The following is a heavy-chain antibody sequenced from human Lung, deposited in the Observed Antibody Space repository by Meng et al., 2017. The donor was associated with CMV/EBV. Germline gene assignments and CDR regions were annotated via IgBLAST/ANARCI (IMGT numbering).Heavy chain of an antibody. V-gene: IGHV3-21*01. D-gene: IGHD6-25*01. J-gene: IGHJ6*02. CDR1: GFTFSVYS. CDR3: ARESSGSFVLDV. CDR2: ISSSSSFI. Sequence: ESXKISXAASGFTFSVYSINWVRQAPGKGLEWVSSISSSSSFIYYADSVKGRFTISRDNAENSLSLQMNGLRAEDTAVYYCARESSGSFVLDVWGQGTPVTVSS.